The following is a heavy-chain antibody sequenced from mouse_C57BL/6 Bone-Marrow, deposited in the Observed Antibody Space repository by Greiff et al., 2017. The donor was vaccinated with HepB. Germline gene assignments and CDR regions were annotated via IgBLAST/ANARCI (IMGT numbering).Heavy chain of an antibody. CDR2: IYPRSGNT. CDR3: ARLYSNYLAWFAY. Sequence: VMLVESGAELARPGASVKLSCKASGYTFTSYGISWVKQRTGQGLEWIGEIYPRSGNTYYNEKFKGKATLTADKSSSTAYMELRSLTSEDSAVYFCARLYSNYLAWFAYWGQGTLVTVSA. V-gene: IGHV1-81*01. J-gene: IGHJ3*01. CDR1: GYTFTSYG. D-gene: IGHD2-5*01.